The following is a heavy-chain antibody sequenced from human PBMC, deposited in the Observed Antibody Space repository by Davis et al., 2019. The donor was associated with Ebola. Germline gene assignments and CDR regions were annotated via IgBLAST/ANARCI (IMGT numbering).Heavy chain of an antibody. CDR1: GFTLSGYD. J-gene: IGHJ4*02. D-gene: IGHD6-19*01. CDR2: IWDDGSNK. V-gene: IGHV3-33*01. Sequence: PGGSLRLSCAASGFTLSGYDMNWVRQAPGKGLQWVAVIWDDGSNKYYADSVKGRFTISRDNSKNTLYLQMNSLRAEDTAVYYCATTPQYSSGQNKPFDYWGQGTLVTVSP. CDR3: ATTPQYSSGQNKPFDY.